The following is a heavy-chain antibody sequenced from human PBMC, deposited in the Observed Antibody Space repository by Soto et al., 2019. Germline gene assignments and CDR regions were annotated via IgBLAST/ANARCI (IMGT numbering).Heavy chain of an antibody. J-gene: IGHJ4*02. CDR1: GGTFSSYA. CDR3: ARDPPITFGGATQD. V-gene: IGHV1-69*01. D-gene: IGHD3-16*01. Sequence: QVQLVQSGAEVRKPGSSVKVSCKASGGTFSSYAISWVRQAPGQGLEWMGGIIPLFGTPHYAQKFQGRVTITADESTSTAYMELSSLRSEDTAVYYCARDPPITFGGATQDWGQGTLVTVSS. CDR2: IIPLFGTP.